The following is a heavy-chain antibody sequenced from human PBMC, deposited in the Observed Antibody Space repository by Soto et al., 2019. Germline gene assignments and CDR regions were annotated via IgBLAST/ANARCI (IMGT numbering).Heavy chain of an antibody. CDR1: GFTFSYG. V-gene: IGHV3-30*18. CDR3: AKLVLGYCSGNTCDDY. D-gene: IGHD2-15*01. CDR2: ISYDSSNK. J-gene: IGHJ4*02. Sequence: VQLLESGGGLIQPGGSLRLSCAASGFTFSYGIHWLRQAPGKGLEWVAYISYDSSNKFYGDSVKGRFTISRDNSKHPQFLQMNSLRAEDTAGYYCAKLVLGYCSGNTCDDYWGQGTLVAVSS.